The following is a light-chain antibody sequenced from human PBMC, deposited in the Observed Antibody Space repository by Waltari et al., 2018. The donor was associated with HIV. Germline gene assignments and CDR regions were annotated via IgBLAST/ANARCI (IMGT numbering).Light chain of an antibody. Sequence: EIVLTQSPATLSLSPGEGATLSCRASQSVSSYLAWYQQKPGQAPRLLIYDTSNRATGTPARFSGSGSETKFTLTISSLEPEDFAVYYCQQRTNWPLTFGQGTKVEVK. J-gene: IGKJ1*01. CDR1: QSVSSY. V-gene: IGKV3-11*01. CDR2: DTS. CDR3: QQRTNWPLT.